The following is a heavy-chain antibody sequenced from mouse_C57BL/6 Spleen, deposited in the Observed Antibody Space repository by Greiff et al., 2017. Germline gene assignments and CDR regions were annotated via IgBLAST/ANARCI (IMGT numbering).Heavy chain of an antibody. CDR1: GYSITSGYY. V-gene: IGHV3-6*01. CDR2: ISYDGSN. J-gene: IGHJ3*01. Sequence: EVKLQESGPGLVKPSQSLSLTCSVTGYSITSGYYWNWIRQFPGNKLEWMGYISYDGSNNYNPSLKNRISITRDTSKNQFFLKLNSVTTEDTATYYCAVYDYDGFAYWGQGTLVTVSA. D-gene: IGHD2-4*01. CDR3: AVYDYDGFAY.